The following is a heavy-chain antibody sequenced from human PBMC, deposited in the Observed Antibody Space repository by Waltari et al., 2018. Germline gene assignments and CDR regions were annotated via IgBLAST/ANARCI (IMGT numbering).Heavy chain of an antibody. J-gene: IGHJ6*02. CDR2: IRSKIYGGTA. V-gene: IGHV3-49*03. Sequence: EVQLVESGGGLVQPGRSLRLSCTTSGFTFGAHALSWFRQAPGKGLEWVGFIRSKIYGGTADYAASVKGRFTVSRDDSKSIADLQMDSLKTEDTAVYYCSRVSASGDGMDVWGQGTTVTVSS. CDR3: SRVSASGDGMDV. CDR1: GFTFGAHA. D-gene: IGHD3-16*01.